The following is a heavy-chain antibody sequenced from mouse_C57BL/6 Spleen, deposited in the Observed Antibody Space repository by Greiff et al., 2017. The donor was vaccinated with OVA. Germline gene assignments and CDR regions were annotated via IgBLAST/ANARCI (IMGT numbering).Heavy chain of an antibody. J-gene: IGHJ4*01. Sequence: VQLQQSGAELVRPGTSVKVSCKASGYAFTNYLIEWVKQRPGQGLEWIGVINPGSGGTNYNEKFKGKATLTADKSSSTAYMQLSSLTSEDSAVYFCARGEYAYWAMDYWGQGTSVTVSS. D-gene: IGHD5-1*01. V-gene: IGHV1-54*01. CDR3: ARGEYAYWAMDY. CDR2: INPGSGGT. CDR1: GYAFTNYL.